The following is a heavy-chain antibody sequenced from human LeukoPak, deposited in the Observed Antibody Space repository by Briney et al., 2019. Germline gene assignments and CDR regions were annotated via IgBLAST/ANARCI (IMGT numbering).Heavy chain of an antibody. V-gene: IGHV3-48*03. D-gene: IGHD6-13*01. CDR2: ISSSGSTI. Sequence: GGSLRLSCAASGFTFSSYEMNWVRQAPGKGLEWVSYISSSGSTIYYADSVKGRFTISRDNAKNSLYLQMNSLRAEDMAVYYCARDQACSSSWYDLGLGYWGQGTLVTVSS. CDR3: ARDQACSSSWYDLGLGY. CDR1: GFTFSSYE. J-gene: IGHJ4*02.